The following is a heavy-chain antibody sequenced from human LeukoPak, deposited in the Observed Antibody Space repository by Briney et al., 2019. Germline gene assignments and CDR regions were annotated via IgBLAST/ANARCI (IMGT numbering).Heavy chain of an antibody. D-gene: IGHD1-26*01. CDR2: IKQDGGEK. CDR1: GFTFSSYW. CDR3: ASGGSYIVY. J-gene: IGHJ4*02. V-gene: IGHV3-7*01. Sequence: PGGSLRLSCAASGFTFSSYWMSWVRQAPGKGLEWVANIKQDGGEKNYVDSVKGRFTISRDNAKNSLYLQMNSLRAEDTAVYYCASGGSYIVYWGQGTLVTVTS.